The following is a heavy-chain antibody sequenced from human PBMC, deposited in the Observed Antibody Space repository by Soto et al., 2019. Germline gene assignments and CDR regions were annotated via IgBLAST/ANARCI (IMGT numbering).Heavy chain of an antibody. V-gene: IGHV3-48*04. Sequence: EVQVVESGGGLVQAGGSLRLSCEASGFTFSSHSMNWVRQAPGKGLEWLSYISSTSFTIHYADSLRGRFTISRDNARNSLYLQMNSLRADDTAVYFCARVSGRLERHSDLDYWGQGTLVTVSS. J-gene: IGHJ4*02. CDR2: ISSTSFTI. CDR1: GFTFSSHS. CDR3: ARVSGRLERHSDLDY. D-gene: IGHD3-10*01.